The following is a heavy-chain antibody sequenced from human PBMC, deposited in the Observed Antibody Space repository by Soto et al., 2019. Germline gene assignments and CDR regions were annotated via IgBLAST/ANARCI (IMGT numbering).Heavy chain of an antibody. D-gene: IGHD6-13*01. CDR3: ARPDSSSWAAPFGS. Sequence: SETLSLTCAVSGGSISSGGYSWSWIRQPPGKGLQWIGSSSHTGSTYYNPSLRSRVTISVDTSKNQFSMRLTSVTAADTAVYYCARPDSSSWAAPFGSWGQGTLVTVSS. CDR1: GGSISSGGYS. CDR2: SSHTGST. V-gene: IGHV4-30-2*03. J-gene: IGHJ4*02.